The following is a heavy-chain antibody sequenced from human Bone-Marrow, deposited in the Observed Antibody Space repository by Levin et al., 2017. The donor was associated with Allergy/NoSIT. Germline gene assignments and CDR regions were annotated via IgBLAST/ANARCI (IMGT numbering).Heavy chain of an antibody. CDR2: ISYDGSNK. J-gene: IGHJ6*02. Sequence: GESLKISCAASGSNLNNYAMHWVRQAPGRGLEWVAVISYDGSNKYYADSVKGRFTISRDNSKNTLFLEMKSLRVDDTALYSCARDMYTSTWLDYFGLDGWGPGTPVTVSS. D-gene: IGHD6-13*01. CDR1: GSNLNNYA. V-gene: IGHV3-30*04. CDR3: ARDMYTSTWLDYFGLDG.